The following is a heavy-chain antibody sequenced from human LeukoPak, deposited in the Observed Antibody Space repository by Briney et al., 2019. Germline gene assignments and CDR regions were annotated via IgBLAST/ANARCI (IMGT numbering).Heavy chain of an antibody. CDR1: GFTFSSYA. Sequence: PGGSLRLSCAASGFTFSSYAMSGVRQAPGKGLDWVSPISGRGGSTYYADSVKGRFTISRDNSKNTLYLQMNSLRAEDTAVYYCAKSQQPGWGASAELLWFGELVGAFDYWGQGTLVTVTS. CDR2: ISGRGGST. V-gene: IGHV3-23*01. J-gene: IGHJ4*02. CDR3: AKSQQPGWGASAELLWFGELVGAFDY. D-gene: IGHD3-10*01.